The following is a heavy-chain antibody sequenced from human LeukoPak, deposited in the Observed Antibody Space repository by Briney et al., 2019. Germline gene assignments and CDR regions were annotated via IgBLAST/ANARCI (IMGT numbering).Heavy chain of an antibody. V-gene: IGHV1-2*02. CDR2: INPNSGDT. CDR1: GYTFTAYY. CDR3: AEEGY. Sequence: GASVKVSCKASGYTFTAYYIHWVRQAPGQGLDWMGWINPNSGDTDYAQKFQGRVTMTRDTSISTAYMELSTLTSDDTAVYFCAEEGYWGQGTLVTVSS. J-gene: IGHJ4*02.